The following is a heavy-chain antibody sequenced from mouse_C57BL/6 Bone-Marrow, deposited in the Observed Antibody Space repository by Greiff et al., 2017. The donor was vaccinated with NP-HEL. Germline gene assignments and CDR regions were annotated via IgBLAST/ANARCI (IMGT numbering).Heavy chain of an antibody. CDR2: IDPANGNT. J-gene: IGHJ3*01. CDR1: GFNIKNTY. V-gene: IGHV14-3*01. D-gene: IGHD2-2*01. CDR3: ASGIYYGYDEAY. Sequence: LVESVAELVRPGASVKLSCTASGFNIKNTYMHWVKQRPEQGLEWIGRIDPANGNTKYAPKFQGKATITADTSSNTAYLQLSSLTSEDTAIYYCASGIYYGYDEAYWGQGTLVTVSA.